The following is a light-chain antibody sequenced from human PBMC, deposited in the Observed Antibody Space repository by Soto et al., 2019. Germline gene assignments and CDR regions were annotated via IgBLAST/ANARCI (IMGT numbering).Light chain of an antibody. CDR2: KAS. J-gene: IGKJ2*03. Sequence: DIQMTQSPSILSASVGDTVNITCRASQSVSTWLAWYQQKPGKAPKVMIYKASTLQIGVPSRFSASGSGTEFTLTISSLQPDDFATYSCQQYNSYVYSFGRGTKLES. CDR3: QQYNSYVYS. V-gene: IGKV1-5*03. CDR1: QSVSTW.